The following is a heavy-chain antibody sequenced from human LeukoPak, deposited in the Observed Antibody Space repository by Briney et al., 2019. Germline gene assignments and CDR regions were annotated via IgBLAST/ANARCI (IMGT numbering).Heavy chain of an antibody. J-gene: IGHJ6*02. Sequence: SETLSLTCTVSGGSISSYYWSWIRQPPGKGLEWIGYIHYSGRTNYNPSLKSRVTISADTSKNQFSLKLSSVTAADTAVYYCARVLGYCTSTSCSDYYYYGMDVWGQGTTDIVSS. CDR2: IHYSGRT. CDR1: GGSISSYY. D-gene: IGHD2-2*01. V-gene: IGHV4-59*01. CDR3: ARVLGYCTSTSCSDYYYYGMDV.